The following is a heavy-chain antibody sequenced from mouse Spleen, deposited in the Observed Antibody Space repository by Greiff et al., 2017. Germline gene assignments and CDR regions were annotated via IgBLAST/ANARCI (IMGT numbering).Heavy chain of an antibody. CDR3: TSYYGSSYPDWYFDV. J-gene: IGHJ1*01. Sequence: EVQLQQSGAELVRPGASVKLSCTASGFNIKDYYMHWVKQRPEQGLEWIGRIDPEDGDTEYAPKFQGKATMTADTSSNTAYLQLSSLTSEDTAVYYCTSYYGSSYPDWYFDVWGAGTTVTVSS. D-gene: IGHD1-1*01. V-gene: IGHV14-1*01. CDR2: IDPEDGDT. CDR1: GFNIKDYY.